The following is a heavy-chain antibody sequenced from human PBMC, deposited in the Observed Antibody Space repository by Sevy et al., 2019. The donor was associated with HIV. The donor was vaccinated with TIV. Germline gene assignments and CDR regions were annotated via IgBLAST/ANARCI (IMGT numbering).Heavy chain of an antibody. D-gene: IGHD6-13*01. CDR1: GFSFSSYS. V-gene: IGHV3-21*01. J-gene: IGHJ4*02. CDR3: ARSYSSSWYILYYFEY. CDR2: IGSSNSYI. Sequence: GGSLRLSCAASGFSFSSYSVSWVRQAPGKGLEWVASIGSSNSYIYYAASVKGRFTISRDNAKNSLFLHMNTLRAEDTAAYYCARSYSSSWYILYYFEYWGQGTPVTVSS.